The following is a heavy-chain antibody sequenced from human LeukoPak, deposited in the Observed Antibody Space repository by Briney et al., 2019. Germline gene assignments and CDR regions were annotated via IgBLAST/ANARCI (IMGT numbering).Heavy chain of an antibody. CDR1: GFTFTDYY. J-gene: IGHJ2*01. D-gene: IGHD4-17*01. CDR3: ARSYGDYADWYFDL. CDR2: ISSSSSSTI. Sequence: GGSLRLSCAASGFTFTDYYMSWIRQAPGKGLEWVSYISSSSSSTIYYADSVKGRFTISRDNAKNSLYLQMNSLRAEDTAVYYCARSYGDYADWYFDLWGRGTLVTVSS. V-gene: IGHV3-11*04.